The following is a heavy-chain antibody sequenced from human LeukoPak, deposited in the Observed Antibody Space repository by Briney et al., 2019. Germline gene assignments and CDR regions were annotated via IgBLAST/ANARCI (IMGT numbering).Heavy chain of an antibody. CDR2: ISSSSSYI. Sequence: GGSLRLSCAASGFTFSSYSMNWVRQAPGKGLEWVSSISSSSSYIYYADSVKGRFTVSRDNAKNSLYLQMNSLRAEDTAVYYCARDSPPMYSSSSVDYWGQGTLVTVSS. CDR1: GFTFSSYS. D-gene: IGHD6-6*01. V-gene: IGHV3-21*01. J-gene: IGHJ4*02. CDR3: ARDSPPMYSSSSVDY.